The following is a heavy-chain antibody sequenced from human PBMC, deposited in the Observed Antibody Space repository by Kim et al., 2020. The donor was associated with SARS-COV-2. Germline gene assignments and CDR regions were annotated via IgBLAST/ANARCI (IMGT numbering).Heavy chain of an antibody. Sequence: ASVKVSCKASGYTFTGYYMHWVRQAPGQGLEWMGRINPNSGGTNYAQKFQGRVTMTRDTSISTAYMELSRRRSDDTVVYYCAREVSDYGELDYWGQGTLVTVSS. CDR3: AREVSDYGELDY. CDR1: GYTFTGYY. V-gene: IGHV1-2*05. D-gene: IGHD4-17*01. CDR2: INPNSGGT. J-gene: IGHJ4*02.